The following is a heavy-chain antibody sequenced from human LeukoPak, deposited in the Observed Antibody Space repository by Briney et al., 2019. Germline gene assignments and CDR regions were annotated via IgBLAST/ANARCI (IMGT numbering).Heavy chain of an antibody. CDR2: INPDSGDT. J-gene: IGHJ5*02. CDR1: GYTFSDYY. V-gene: IGHV1-2*04. Sequence: AASVKVSCKASGYTFSDYYIHWVRQAPGQGLEWMGWINPDSGDTNYEQKFQDWVTMTRDTSVNTVYMELSSLRSEDTAVYYCARGSSCSSTSCYISGWFDPWGQGTLVTVSS. CDR3: ARGSSCSSTSCYISGWFDP. D-gene: IGHD2-2*02.